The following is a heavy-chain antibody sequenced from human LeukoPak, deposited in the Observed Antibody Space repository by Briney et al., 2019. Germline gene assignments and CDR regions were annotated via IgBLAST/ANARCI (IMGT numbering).Heavy chain of an antibody. Sequence: SETLSLTCTVSGGSIRSYYWSWIRQPPGKGLEWSGYIYYSGSTNYNPSLKSRVTISVDTSKNQFSLKLSSVTAADTAVYYCARGGGMGHYYYYMDVWGKGTTVTISS. J-gene: IGHJ6*03. CDR1: GGSIRSYY. D-gene: IGHD5-24*01. V-gene: IGHV4-59*01. CDR2: IYYSGST. CDR3: ARGGGMGHYYYYMDV.